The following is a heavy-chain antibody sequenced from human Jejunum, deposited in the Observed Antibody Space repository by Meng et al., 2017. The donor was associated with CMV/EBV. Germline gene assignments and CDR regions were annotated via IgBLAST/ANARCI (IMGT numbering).Heavy chain of an antibody. D-gene: IGHD2-2*01. Sequence: SSNYMTWVRQAPGKGLEWVSIIYSGDTTYYADSVKGRFTISRDNSKNTLSLQMNSLRAEDTAVYYCARLRVSCSSTSCYPNWFDPWGQGTLVTVSS. CDR3: ARLRVSCSSTSCYPNWFDP. J-gene: IGHJ5*02. CDR1: SSNY. V-gene: IGHV3-53*01. CDR2: IYSGDTT.